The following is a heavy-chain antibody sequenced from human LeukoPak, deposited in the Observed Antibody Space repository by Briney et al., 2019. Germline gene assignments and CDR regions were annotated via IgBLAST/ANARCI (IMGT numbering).Heavy chain of an antibody. Sequence: GGSLRLSCAASGFTFRNYWMHWVRQAPGGGLEWVANIKTDGSEKNYVDSVKGRFTSSRDNVKNLLYLQMNNLRAEDTAIYYCARDRGYCTRDNCFTVLEHWGQGVLVTVSS. CDR2: IKTDGSEK. CDR1: GFTFRNYW. D-gene: IGHD2-8*02. V-gene: IGHV3-7*01. J-gene: IGHJ4*02. CDR3: ARDRGYCTRDNCFTVLEH.